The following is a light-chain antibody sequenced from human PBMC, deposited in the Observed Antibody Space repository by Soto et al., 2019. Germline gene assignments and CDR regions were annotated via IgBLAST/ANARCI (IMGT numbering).Light chain of an antibody. CDR1: QSVGIN. Sequence: IVMTHSPATLSVSPCDRDTLSFRASQSVGINLAWYQQKPGQAPRLLIYRASTRATGIPDRFSGSGSGTEFTLTITSLQSEDFAVYYCQQHNKWPPINFGQGTQLEIK. V-gene: IGKV3-15*01. CDR3: QQHNKWPPIN. J-gene: IGKJ5*01. CDR2: RAS.